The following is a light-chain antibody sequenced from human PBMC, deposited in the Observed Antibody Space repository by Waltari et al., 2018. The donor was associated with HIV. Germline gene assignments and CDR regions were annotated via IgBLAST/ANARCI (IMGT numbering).Light chain of an antibody. V-gene: IGLV3-25*03. J-gene: IGLJ1*01. Sequence: SYELTQPPSVSVSPGQTASTTCSGDALPKQYAYWYQQKPGQAPVLVIYKDSERPSGIPERFSGSNSGTTVTLTISGVQAEDEADYYCQSAGVFGTGTKVTVL. CDR1: ALPKQY. CDR2: KDS. CDR3: QSAGV.